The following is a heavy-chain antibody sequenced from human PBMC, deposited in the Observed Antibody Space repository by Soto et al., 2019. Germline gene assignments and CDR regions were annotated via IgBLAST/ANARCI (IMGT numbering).Heavy chain of an antibody. CDR2: IIPILGIA. D-gene: IGHD5-12*01. CDR1: GDTYSSYT. V-gene: IGHV1-69*02. J-gene: IGHJ4*02. CDR3: ARQAEGGYNYGY. Sequence: SVKVSCKSSGDTYSSYTIGWVRQAHGQGLEWMGRIIPILGIANYAQKFQGRVTITRDKSASTAYMELSSLRSEDTAVYYCARQAEGGYNYGYWGQGTLVTVSS.